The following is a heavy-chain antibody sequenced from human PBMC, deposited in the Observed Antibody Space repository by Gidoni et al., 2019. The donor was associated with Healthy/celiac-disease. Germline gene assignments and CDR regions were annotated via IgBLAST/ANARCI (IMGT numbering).Heavy chain of an antibody. CDR1: GFPAGSNY. D-gene: IGHD5-12*01. V-gene: IGHV3-53*01. J-gene: IGHJ4*02. CDR2: IYSSGST. CDR3: ARDRGAWSFYFDY. Sequence: QLVEAGGGFILPGGSLRLSCSASGFPAGSNYMSWDRQAPGKGLKCVSVIYSSGSTYYADSVKGRFTIARDNSKNTLYLQMNSLRAEDTAVYYCARDRGAWSFYFDYWGQGTLVTVSS.